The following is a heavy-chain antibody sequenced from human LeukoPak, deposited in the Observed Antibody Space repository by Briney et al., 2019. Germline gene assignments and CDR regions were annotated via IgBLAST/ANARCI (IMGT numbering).Heavy chain of an antibody. CDR3: ARDKSGSGPDY. D-gene: IGHD3-10*01. J-gene: IGHJ4*02. CDR1: GFTFSSHG. V-gene: IGHV3-33*01. CDR2: IWYDGSNK. Sequence: GGSLRLSCASSGFTFSSHGLHWVRQARGKGLEGVAVIWYDGSNKYYADSVKGRFTISRDNSKNTLYLQMNSLRAEDTAVYYCARDKSGSGPDYWGQGTLVTVSS.